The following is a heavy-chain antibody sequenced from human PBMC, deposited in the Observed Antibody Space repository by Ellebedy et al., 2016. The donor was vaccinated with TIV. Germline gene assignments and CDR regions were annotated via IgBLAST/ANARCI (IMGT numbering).Heavy chain of an antibody. CDR2: ISSDGSST. D-gene: IGHD6-13*01. CDR1: GFTFSSYW. Sequence: GESLKISXAASGFTFSSYWMHWVRQAPGKGLVWVSRISSDGSSTSHADSIKGRFTISRDNSKNTLYLQMNSLRAEDTAVYYCAKDLGAAGTLLGWWDTHYYYYGMDVWGQGTTVTVSS. V-gene: IGHV3-74*01. CDR3: AKDLGAAGTLLGWWDTHYYYYGMDV. J-gene: IGHJ6*02.